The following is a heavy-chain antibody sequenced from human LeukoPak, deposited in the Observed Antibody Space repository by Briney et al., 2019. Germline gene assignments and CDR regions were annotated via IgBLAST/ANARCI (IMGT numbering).Heavy chain of an antibody. V-gene: IGHV1-69*13. J-gene: IGHJ6*02. D-gene: IGHD2-2*01. CDR3: ARKTPPDYYYYGMDV. CDR1: GGTFSSYA. Sequence: GASVKVSCKASGGTFSSYAIGWVRQAPGQGLEWMGGIIPIFGTANYAQKFQGRVTITADESTSTAYMELSSLRSEDTAVYYCARKTPPDYYYYGMDVWGQGTTVTVSS. CDR2: IIPIFGTA.